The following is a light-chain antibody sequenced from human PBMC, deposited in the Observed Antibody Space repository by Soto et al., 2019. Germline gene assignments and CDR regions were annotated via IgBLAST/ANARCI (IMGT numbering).Light chain of an antibody. CDR3: AAWDDSLSGCV. Sequence: SVLTQPPSASGTPGQSVSISCSGSSFNIGTNYVYWYQPAPGTAPHLLTFRNDHRPSGVPDRFSASRSGTSASLAISGLRSEDEADYFCAAWDDSLSGCVFGSGTKVTVL. V-gene: IGLV1-47*01. J-gene: IGLJ1*01. CDR1: SFNIGTNY. CDR2: RND.